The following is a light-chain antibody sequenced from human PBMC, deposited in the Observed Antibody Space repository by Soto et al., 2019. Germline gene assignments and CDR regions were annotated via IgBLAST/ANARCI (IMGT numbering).Light chain of an antibody. CDR2: EVS. CDR1: SSDVGGYNY. CDR3: SSYTSSSTLV. Sequence: QSALTQPASVSGSPGQSITISCTGTSSDVGGYNYVSWYQQHPGKAPKLMIYEVSNRPSGVSNRFSGSKSGNTASLTISGIQAEDEDDYSCSSYTSSSTLVFGTGTKLTVL. J-gene: IGLJ1*01. V-gene: IGLV2-14*01.